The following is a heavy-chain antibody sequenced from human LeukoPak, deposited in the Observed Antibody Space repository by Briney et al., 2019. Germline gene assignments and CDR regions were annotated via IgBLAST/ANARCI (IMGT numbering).Heavy chain of an antibody. CDR3: ARVSIYMDV. CDR1: GGSISSSSYY. V-gene: IGHV4-39*07. Sequence: PSETLSLTCTVSGGSISSSSYYWGWIRQPPGKGLEWIGSIYYSGSTYYNPSLKSRVTISVDTSKNQFSLKLSSVTAADTAVYYCARVSIYMDVWGKGTTVTVSS. J-gene: IGHJ6*03. D-gene: IGHD4-11*01. CDR2: IYYSGST.